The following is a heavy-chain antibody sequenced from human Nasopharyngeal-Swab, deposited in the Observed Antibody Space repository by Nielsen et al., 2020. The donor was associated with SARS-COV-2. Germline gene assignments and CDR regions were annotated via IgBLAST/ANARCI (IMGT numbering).Heavy chain of an antibody. CDR3: VGQSPEGYYYYYMDV. CDR2: LNSDGSST. Sequence: GGLLRPSCTAPGSTSSSFWLHWVRQVPGKGLVWVSRLNSDGSSTSYADSVQGRFTISRDNAKNTLFLQMDSVRVEDTAVYYCVGQSPEGYYYYYMDVWGKGTTVTVSS. V-gene: IGHV3-74*01. CDR1: GSTSSSFW. J-gene: IGHJ6*03.